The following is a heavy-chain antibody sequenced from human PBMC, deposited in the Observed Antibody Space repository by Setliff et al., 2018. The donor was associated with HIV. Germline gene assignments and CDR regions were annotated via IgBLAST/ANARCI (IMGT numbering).Heavy chain of an antibody. CDR1: GDSVSSRSYY. CDR2: IYYSGST. D-gene: IGHD1-1*01. CDR3: AQLGMVDDFDY. Sequence: SETLSLTCTVSGDSVSSRSYYLSWIRQPPGKGLEWIGYIYYSGSTNYNPSLKSRVTISVDTSKNHFSRKLRSATASDTAVYYCAQLGMVDDFDYWGQGTLVTVSS. J-gene: IGHJ4*02. V-gene: IGHV4-61*03.